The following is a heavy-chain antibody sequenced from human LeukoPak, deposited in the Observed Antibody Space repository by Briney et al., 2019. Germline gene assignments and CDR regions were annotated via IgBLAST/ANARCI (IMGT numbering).Heavy chain of an antibody. CDR3: AKVQCSSTSCYKSVPLTLFDY. Sequence: GGSLRLSCAASGFTFSSYAMSWVRQAPGKGLEWVSAISGSGGSTYYAGSVKGRFTISRDNSKNTLYLQMNSLRAEDTAVYYCAKVQCSSTSCYKSVPLTLFDYWGQGTLVIVSS. CDR2: ISGSGGST. J-gene: IGHJ4*02. CDR1: GFTFSSYA. V-gene: IGHV3-23*01. D-gene: IGHD2-2*01.